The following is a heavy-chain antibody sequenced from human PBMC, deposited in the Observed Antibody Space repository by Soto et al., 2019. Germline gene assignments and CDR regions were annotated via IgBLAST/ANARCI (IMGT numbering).Heavy chain of an antibody. Sequence: SETLSLTCTVSGDSITSNSYFWAWIRQPPGKGLEWIGSIYYSGSTNYNPSLKSRVTISVDTSKNQFSLKLSSVTAADTAVYYCARARNGYGVNVVWIDYWGQGTLVTVSS. CDR3: ARARNGYGVNVVWIDY. CDR1: GDSITSNSYF. V-gene: IGHV4-39*07. D-gene: IGHD5-18*01. CDR2: IYYSGST. J-gene: IGHJ4*02.